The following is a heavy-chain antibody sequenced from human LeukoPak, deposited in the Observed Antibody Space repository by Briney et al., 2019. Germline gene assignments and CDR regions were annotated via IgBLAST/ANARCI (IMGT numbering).Heavy chain of an antibody. J-gene: IGHJ4*02. CDR2: ISSSSYI. Sequence: GGSLRLSCVASGFTFSSYSMNWVRQAPGKGLEWVSSISSSSYILYSESVKGRFTISRGNATNSLFLQINSLRAEDTAVYYCSRQGPYGDYSHWGQGTMVTVSS. CDR1: GFTFSSYS. CDR3: SRQGPYGDYSH. V-gene: IGHV3-21*01. D-gene: IGHD4-17*01.